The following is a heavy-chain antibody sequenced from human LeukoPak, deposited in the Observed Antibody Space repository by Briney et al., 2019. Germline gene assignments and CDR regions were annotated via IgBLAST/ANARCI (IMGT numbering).Heavy chain of an antibody. CDR3: AKVITMVRGVIPINAFDI. Sequence: GRSLRLSCAASGFTFDDYAMHWVRQAPGKGLEWVSGISWSSGSIGYADSVKGRFTISRDNAKNSLYLQMNSLRAEDTALYYCAKVITMVRGVIPINAFDIWGQGTMVTVSS. CDR1: GFTFDDYA. J-gene: IGHJ3*02. D-gene: IGHD3-10*01. V-gene: IGHV3-9*01. CDR2: ISWSSGSI.